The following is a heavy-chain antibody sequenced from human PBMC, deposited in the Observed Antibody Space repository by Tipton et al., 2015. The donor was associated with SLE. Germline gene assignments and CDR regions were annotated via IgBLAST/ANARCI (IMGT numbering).Heavy chain of an antibody. CDR1: GGSISSGSYY. CDR3: AREEEQQLGRGSFDY. CDR2: IYTSGST. V-gene: IGHV4-61*09. Sequence: TLSLTCTVSGGSISSGSYYWSWIRQPAGKGLEWIGHIYTSGSTNYNPSLKSRVTISVDTSKNHFSLKLSSVTAADTAVYYCAREEEQQLGRGSFDYWGQGTLVTVSS. D-gene: IGHD6-13*01. J-gene: IGHJ4*02.